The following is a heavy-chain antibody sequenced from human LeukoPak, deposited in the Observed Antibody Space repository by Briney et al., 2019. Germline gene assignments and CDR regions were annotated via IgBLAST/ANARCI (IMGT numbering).Heavy chain of an antibody. V-gene: IGHV1-18*01. CDR3: ARVEVVVVTDILIHAFDL. CDR1: GYTFTSYG. J-gene: IGHJ3*01. D-gene: IGHD2-21*02. Sequence: ASVKVSCKASGYTFTSYGISWVRQAPGQGLEWMGWITAYNGNTNYAQKLQGRVTMTTDTSTSTAYMERRSLRSDDTTVYYCARVEVVVVTDILIHAFDLWGQGTMVTVSS. CDR2: ITAYNGNT.